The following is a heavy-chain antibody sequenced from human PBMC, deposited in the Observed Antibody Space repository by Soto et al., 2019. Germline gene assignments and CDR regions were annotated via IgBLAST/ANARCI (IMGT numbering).Heavy chain of an antibody. D-gene: IGHD6-25*01. Sequence: QVQRVPSGAEVKKPGSAVTVSCKASGGTFSSYALRWVRQAPGQGLAWMGGIIPIFGTANYAQKFQGRVTITADESTSTAYMELSSLRSEDTAVYYCARGRRTCRRESGFDPWGQGTLVTVSS. CDR3: ARGRRTCRRESGFDP. CDR1: GGTFSSYA. CDR2: IIPIFGTA. J-gene: IGHJ5*02. V-gene: IGHV1-69*01.